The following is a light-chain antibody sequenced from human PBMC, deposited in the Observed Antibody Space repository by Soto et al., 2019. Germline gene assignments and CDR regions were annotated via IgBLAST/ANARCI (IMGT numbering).Light chain of an antibody. Sequence: QTVVTQEPSLTVSPGGTVTLTCASSTGAVTSTYYPNWFQQKPGQAPRSLIFSTSIRYSWTPARFSGSLLGGKAAPTLSDVQPEDEADYYCQLYYGATRVFGGGTKVTVL. J-gene: IGLJ3*02. V-gene: IGLV7-43*01. CDR2: STS. CDR3: QLYYGATRV. CDR1: TGAVTSTYY.